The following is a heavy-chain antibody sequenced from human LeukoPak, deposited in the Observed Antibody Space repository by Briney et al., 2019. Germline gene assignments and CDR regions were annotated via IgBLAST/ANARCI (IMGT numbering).Heavy chain of an antibody. CDR3: ARGKYYYDSSGYYFPDAFDI. Sequence: SQTLSLTCTVSGGSISSGDYYWSWIRQHPEKGLEWIGYIFYTGSTYYNPSLRSRVAISVDTSKNQFSLKLSSVTAADTAVYYCARGKYYYDSSGYYFPDAFDIWGQGTVVTVSS. CDR1: GGSISSGDYY. J-gene: IGHJ3*02. D-gene: IGHD3-22*01. V-gene: IGHV4-31*03. CDR2: IFYTGST.